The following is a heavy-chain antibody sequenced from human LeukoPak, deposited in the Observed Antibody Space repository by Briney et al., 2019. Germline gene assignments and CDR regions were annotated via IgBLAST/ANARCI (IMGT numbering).Heavy chain of an antibody. CDR1: GFTFSDYY. CDR3: ARDGYQLLSFDYYYYMDV. V-gene: IGHV3-11*04. Sequence: GGSLRLSCAASGFTFSDYYMSWIRQAPGKGLEWVSYISSSGSTIYYADSVKGRFTISRDNAKNSLYLQMNSLRAEDMAVYYCARDGYQLLSFDYYYYMDVWGKGTTVTVSS. J-gene: IGHJ6*03. CDR2: ISSSGSTI. D-gene: IGHD2-2*01.